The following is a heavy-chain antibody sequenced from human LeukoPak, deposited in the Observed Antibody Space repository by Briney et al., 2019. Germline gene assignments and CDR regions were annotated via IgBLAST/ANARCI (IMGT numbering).Heavy chain of an antibody. D-gene: IGHD6-13*01. CDR3: ARGPYSSSWGVDY. V-gene: IGHV1-2*06. CDR1: GYTFTGYY. J-gene: IGHJ4*02. CDR2: INPNSGGT. Sequence: GASVKVSCKASGYTFTGYYMHWVRQAPGQGLEWMGRINPNSGGTNYAQKFQGRVTMTRDTSISTAYMELSRPRSDDTAVYYCARGPYSSSWGVDYWGQGTLVTVSS.